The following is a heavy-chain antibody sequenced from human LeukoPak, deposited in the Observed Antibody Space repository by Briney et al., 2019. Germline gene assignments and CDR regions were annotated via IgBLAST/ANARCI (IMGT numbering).Heavy chain of an antibody. CDR2: ISGSGGST. D-gene: IGHD2-2*02. CDR3: AGTYTYYYYYYMDV. J-gene: IGHJ6*03. Sequence: PGGSLRLSCAASGFTFSSYAMSWVRQAPGKGLEWVSAISGSGGSTYYADSVKGRFTISRDNSKNTLYLQMNSLRAEDTAVYYCAGTYTYYYYYYMDVWGKGTTVTISS. V-gene: IGHV3-23*01. CDR1: GFTFSSYA.